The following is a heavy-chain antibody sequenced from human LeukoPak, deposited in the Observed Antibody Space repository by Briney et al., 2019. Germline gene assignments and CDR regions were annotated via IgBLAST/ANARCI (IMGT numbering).Heavy chain of an antibody. Sequence: GGSLRLSCAASGFTFSSYTMSWVRQAPGKGLEWVSAISGSGGNTYYADSVKGRLTISRDNSKNTLYLQMNSLRAENTAVYYCAKGYSSGWLDAFDIWGQGTMVTVSS. D-gene: IGHD6-19*01. CDR3: AKGYSSGWLDAFDI. CDR1: GFTFSSYT. CDR2: ISGSGGNT. J-gene: IGHJ3*02. V-gene: IGHV3-23*01.